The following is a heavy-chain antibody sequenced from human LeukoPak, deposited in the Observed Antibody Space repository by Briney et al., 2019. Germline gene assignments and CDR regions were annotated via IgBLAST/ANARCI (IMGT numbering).Heavy chain of an antibody. CDR2: LSGSGGNT. D-gene: IGHD3-22*01. V-gene: IGHV3-23*01. CDR3: AKGSYYYDSADYFDY. J-gene: IGHJ4*02. Sequence: PSGGSLRLSCAASGFTFSSHAMSWVRQAPGKGLEWVSTLSGSGGNTYYADSVKGRVTISRDNSKNTLYLQMNSLRAEDTAVYHCAKGSYYYDSADYFDYWGQGTLVTVSS. CDR1: GFTFSSHA.